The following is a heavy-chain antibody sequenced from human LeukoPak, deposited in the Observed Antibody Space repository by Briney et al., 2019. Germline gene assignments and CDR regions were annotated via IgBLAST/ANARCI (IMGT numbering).Heavy chain of an antibody. V-gene: IGHV4-34*01. CDR2: INHSGST. CDR3: ARPGYCSGGSCPRWFDP. CDR1: GGSFSGYY. J-gene: IGHJ5*02. D-gene: IGHD2-15*01. Sequence: SETLSLTCAVYGGSFSGYYWSWIRQPPGKGLEWIGEINHSGSTNYNPSLKSRVTISVDTSKNQFSLKLSSVTAADTAVYYCARPGYCSGGSCPRWFDPWGQGTLVTVPS.